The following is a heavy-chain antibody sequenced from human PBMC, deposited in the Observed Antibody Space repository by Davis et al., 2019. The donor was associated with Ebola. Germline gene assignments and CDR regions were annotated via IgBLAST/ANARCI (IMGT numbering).Heavy chain of an antibody. Sequence: AASVKVSCKTSGGTFTNYAVNWVRQAPGQGLEWMGRIIPVVDTKDYAQKFQGRVTLTADKATNTAYMELSSLRSEDTAVYYCSSTYGSGSYYKEPWGQGTLVTVSS. J-gene: IGHJ5*02. D-gene: IGHD3-10*01. CDR3: SSTYGSGSYYKEP. CDR1: GGTFTNYA. CDR2: IIPVVDTK. V-gene: IGHV1-69*04.